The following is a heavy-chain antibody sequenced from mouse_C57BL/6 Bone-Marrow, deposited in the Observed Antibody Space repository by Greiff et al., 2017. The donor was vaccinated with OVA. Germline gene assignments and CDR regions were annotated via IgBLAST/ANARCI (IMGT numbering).Heavy chain of an antibody. CDR1: GYTFTDYY. J-gene: IGHJ4*01. CDR3: ARYYYAMDY. CDR2: INPYNGGT. Sequence: DVQLQESGPVLVKPGASVKMSCKASGYTFTDYYMNWVKQSHGKSLEWIGVINPYNGGTSYNQKFKGKATLTVDKSSSTAYMELNSLTSEDSAVYYCARYYYAMDYWGQGTSVTVSS. V-gene: IGHV1-19*01.